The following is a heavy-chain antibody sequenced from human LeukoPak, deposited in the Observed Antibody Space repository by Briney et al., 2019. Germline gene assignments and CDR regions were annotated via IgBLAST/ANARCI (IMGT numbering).Heavy chain of an antibody. CDR1: GFIFSSYE. Sequence: PGGSLRLFCAASGFIFSSYEMNWVRQAPGKGLEWVAYISSSGGTIYYADSVQGRFTISRDNAKNSQYLQMNSLRAEDTALYYCARELRRYGVATTLYAFDIWGQGTMVIVSS. CDR2: ISSSGGTI. D-gene: IGHD2-15*01. V-gene: IGHV3-48*03. J-gene: IGHJ3*02. CDR3: ARELRRYGVATTLYAFDI.